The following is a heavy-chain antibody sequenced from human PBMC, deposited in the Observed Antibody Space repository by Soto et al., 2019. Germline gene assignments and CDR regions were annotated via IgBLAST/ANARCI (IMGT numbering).Heavy chain of an antibody. J-gene: IGHJ6*02. Sequence: SVKVPWKASGGTFSSYAISWVRQAPGQGLEWMGGIIPIFGTANYAQKFQGRVTITADESTSTAYMELSSPRSEDTAVYYCARWRGYSYAPRYGMHVWGQGTTVTVSS. D-gene: IGHD5-18*01. CDR1: GGTFSSYA. CDR3: ARWRGYSYAPRYGMHV. CDR2: IIPIFGTA. V-gene: IGHV1-69*13.